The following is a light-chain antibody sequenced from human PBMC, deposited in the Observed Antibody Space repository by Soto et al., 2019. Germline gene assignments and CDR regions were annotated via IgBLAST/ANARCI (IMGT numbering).Light chain of an antibody. CDR3: QQYGISRP. V-gene: IGKV3-11*01. CDR1: QSVGSY. CDR2: DAS. J-gene: IGKJ1*01. Sequence: EIVLTQSPASLSLSPGERATVSCRASQSVGSYLAWDKQKLGQAPRLLIYDASNRHDGIPARFSGSGAETDVFLTIRSLDLEELTVYYTQQYGISRPFGQETKLDI.